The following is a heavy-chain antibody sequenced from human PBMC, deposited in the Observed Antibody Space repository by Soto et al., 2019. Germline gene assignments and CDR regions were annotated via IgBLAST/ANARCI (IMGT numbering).Heavy chain of an antibody. CDR2: IYYSGST. J-gene: IGHJ4*02. CDR1: GGSISSGGYY. Sequence: QVQLQESGPGLVKPSQTLSLTCTVSGGSISSGGYYWSWIRQHPGKGLERIGYIYYSGSTYYNPSLKSRVTISVDTSKNQFSLKLSSVTAADTAVYYCARGSARRGVFDYWGQGTLVTVSS. V-gene: IGHV4-31*03. D-gene: IGHD3-10*01. CDR3: ARGSARRGVFDY.